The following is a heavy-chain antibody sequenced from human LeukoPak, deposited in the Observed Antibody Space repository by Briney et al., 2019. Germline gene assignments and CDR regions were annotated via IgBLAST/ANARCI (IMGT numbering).Heavy chain of an antibody. J-gene: IGHJ4*02. CDR3: ARHRDWVPDY. D-gene: IGHD3/OR15-3a*01. Sequence: MGIIYPVDSHTTPSPSLQGQLTISADKSISTAYLQWSSLKASDTAMYYCARHRDWVPDYWGQGTLVTVSS. CDR2: IYPVDSHT. V-gene: IGHV5-51*01.